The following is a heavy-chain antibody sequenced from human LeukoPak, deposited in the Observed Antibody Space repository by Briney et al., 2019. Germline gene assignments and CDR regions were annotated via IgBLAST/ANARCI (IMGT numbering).Heavy chain of an antibody. D-gene: IGHD3-3*01. V-gene: IGHV4-31*03. J-gene: IGHJ4*02. CDR3: ARAAYYDFWSGQYYFDY. CDR2: IYYSGST. CDR1: GGSISSGGYY. Sequence: PSQTLSLTCTVSGGSISSGGYYWSWIRQHPGQGLEWIGYIYYSGSTYYNPSLKSRVTISVDTSKNQFSLKLSSVTAADTAVYYCARAAYYDFWSGQYYFDYWGQGTLVTVSS.